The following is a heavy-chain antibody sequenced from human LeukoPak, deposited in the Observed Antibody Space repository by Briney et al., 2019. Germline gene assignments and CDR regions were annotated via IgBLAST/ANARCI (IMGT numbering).Heavy chain of an antibody. V-gene: IGHV3-21*01. Sequence: GGSLRLSCAASGFTFSSYSMNWVRQAPGKGLEWVSSISSSSSYIYYADSVKGRFTISRDNAKNSLYLQMNSLRAEDTAVYYYASQGFITMVRGVTRFDYWGQGTLVTVSS. D-gene: IGHD3-10*01. CDR1: GFTFSSYS. CDR2: ISSSSSYI. CDR3: ASQGFITMVRGVTRFDY. J-gene: IGHJ4*02.